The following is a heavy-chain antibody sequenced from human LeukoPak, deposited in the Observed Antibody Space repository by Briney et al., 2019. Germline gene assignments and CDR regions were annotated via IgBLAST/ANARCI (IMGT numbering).Heavy chain of an antibody. CDR3: ARVPNRRWFDP. Sequence: GSLRLSCAASGFTFDDYGMSWVRHAPGKGLEWIGEINHSGSTNYNPSLKSRVTISVDTSKNQFSLKLSSVTAADTAVYYCARVPNRRWFDPWGQGTLVTVSS. J-gene: IGHJ5*02. CDR1: GFTFDDYG. D-gene: IGHD1-14*01. V-gene: IGHV4-34*01. CDR2: INHSGST.